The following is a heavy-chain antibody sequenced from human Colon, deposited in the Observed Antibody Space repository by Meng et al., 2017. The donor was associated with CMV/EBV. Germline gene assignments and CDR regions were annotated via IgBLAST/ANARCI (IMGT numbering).Heavy chain of an antibody. CDR1: GFTFSSYG. CDR2: FTGTGTGNCCSQ. CDR3: VKGYGMDV. Sequence: GESLKISCAASGFTFSSYGIHWVRQAPGKGLEWVSTFTGTGTGNCCSQFYADSVKGRFTISRDNSMNTLFLQMDSLGAEDTATYYCVKGYGMDVWGRGTTVTVSS. J-gene: IGHJ6*02. V-gene: IGHV3-23*01.